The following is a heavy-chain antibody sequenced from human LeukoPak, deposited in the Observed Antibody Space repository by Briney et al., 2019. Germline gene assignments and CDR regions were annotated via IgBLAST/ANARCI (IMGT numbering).Heavy chain of an antibody. CDR2: IYTNGNT. CDR3: ARDGGYLGSDAFDI. V-gene: IGHV4-61*09. J-gene: IGHJ3*02. D-gene: IGHD2-21*02. CDR1: GGSISSTGYC. Sequence: SETLSLTCTVSGGSISSTGYCWSWIRQPAGKGLEWIGHIYTNGNTNYNPSLKSRVTISVDTSKNQFSLKLSSVTAADTAVYYCARDGGYLGSDAFDIWGQGTMVTVSS.